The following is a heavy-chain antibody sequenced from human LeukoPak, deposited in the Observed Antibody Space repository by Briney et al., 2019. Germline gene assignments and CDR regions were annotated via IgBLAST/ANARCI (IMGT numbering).Heavy chain of an antibody. CDR2: IGYDGGNK. V-gene: IGHV3-30*02. Sequence: GGSLRLSCAASGFTFRSYGMHWVRQAPGKGLEWVTFIGYDGGNKYYTDSVKGRFTISRDNSKNTLYLQMNSLRTEDTAVYYCAKDSYYYYIDVWGKGTTVTVSS. CDR1: GFTFRSYG. CDR3: AKDSYYYYIDV. J-gene: IGHJ6*03.